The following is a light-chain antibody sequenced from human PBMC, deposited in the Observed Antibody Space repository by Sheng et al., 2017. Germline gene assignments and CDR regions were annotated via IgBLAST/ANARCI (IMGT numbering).Light chain of an antibody. CDR1: QSISSW. Sequence: DIQMTQSPSTLSASEGDRVTLACRASQSISSWLAWYQQKPGKAPKLLIYRASSLEGGVPSRFSGSGSGTEFTLTISSLQPDDFATYYCQQYSSYSHSFGQGTRLEIK. V-gene: IGKV1-5*03. CDR3: QQYSSYSHS. CDR2: RAS. J-gene: IGKJ2*03.